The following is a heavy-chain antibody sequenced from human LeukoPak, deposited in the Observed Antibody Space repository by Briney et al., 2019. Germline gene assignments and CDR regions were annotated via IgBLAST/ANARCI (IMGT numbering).Heavy chain of an antibody. J-gene: IGHJ4*02. CDR3: ARAEQYQLLLH. CDR1: GYIFPSYG. V-gene: IGHV1-18*01. D-gene: IGHD2-2*01. Sequence: ASVTVSCQASGYIFPSYGIHWVRQAPAQGLAWMGWISAYNGNTNYAQKLQGRVTIHTHTSTRTDYLDLSKLTSSDRAVYFFARAEQYQLLLHGGQRTLATAPS. CDR2: ISAYNGNT.